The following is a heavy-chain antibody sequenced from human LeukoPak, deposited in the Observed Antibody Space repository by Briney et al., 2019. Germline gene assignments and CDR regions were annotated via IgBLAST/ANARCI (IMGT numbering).Heavy chain of an antibody. V-gene: IGHV3-30*02. Sequence: GGSLRLSCAASGFTFNSYGMHWVRQTPGKGLEWVAFIRYDGSNKYYADSVKGRFTISRDNSKNTLYLQMNSLRAEDTAVYYCAREDGAVAAYAYWGQGTLVTVSS. CDR1: GFTFNSYG. D-gene: IGHD2-15*01. CDR2: IRYDGSNK. J-gene: IGHJ4*02. CDR3: AREDGAVAAYAY.